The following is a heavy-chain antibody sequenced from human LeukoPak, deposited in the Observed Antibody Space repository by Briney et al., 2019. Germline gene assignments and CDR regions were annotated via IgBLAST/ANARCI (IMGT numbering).Heavy chain of an antibody. CDR3: ARVRGVDFWSGSIARYFDY. D-gene: IGHD3-3*01. V-gene: IGHV4-59*01. CDR2: IYYSGST. CDR1: GGSISSYY. J-gene: IGHJ4*02. Sequence: SETLSLTCTVSGGSISSYYWSWIRQPPGKGLEWIGYIYYSGSTNYNPSLKSRVTISVDTSKNQFSLKLSSVTAADTAVYYCARVRGVDFWSGSIARYFDYXGXGTLVTVSS.